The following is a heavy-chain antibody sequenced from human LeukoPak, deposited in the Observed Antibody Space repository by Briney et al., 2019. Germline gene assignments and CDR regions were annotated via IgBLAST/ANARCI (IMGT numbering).Heavy chain of an antibody. CDR2: IYSGGST. Sequence: GGSLRLSCAASGFTVSSNYMSWVRQAPGKGLEWVSVIYSGGSTYYADSVKGRFTISRDNSKNTLYLQMNSLRAEDTAVYYCAKDWFDWLFFKYYFDYWGQGTLVTVSS. CDR3: AKDWFDWLFFKYYFDY. D-gene: IGHD3-9*01. J-gene: IGHJ4*02. V-gene: IGHV3-53*01. CDR1: GFTVSSNY.